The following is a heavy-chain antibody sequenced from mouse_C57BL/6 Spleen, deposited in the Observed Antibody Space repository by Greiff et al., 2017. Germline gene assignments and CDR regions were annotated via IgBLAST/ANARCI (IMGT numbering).Heavy chain of an antibody. Sequence: VQLQQSGAELVRPGASVKLSCTASGFNIKDDYMHWVKQRPEQGLEWIGWIDPENGDTEYASKFQGKATITADTSSNTAYLQLSSLTSEYTAVYYCTPRYFDVWGTGTTVTVAS. V-gene: IGHV14-4*01. CDR2: IDPENGDT. CDR3: TPRYFDV. CDR1: GFNIKDDY. J-gene: IGHJ1*03.